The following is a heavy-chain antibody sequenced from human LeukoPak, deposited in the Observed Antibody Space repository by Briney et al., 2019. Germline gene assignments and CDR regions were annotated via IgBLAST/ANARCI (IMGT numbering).Heavy chain of an antibody. CDR2: IGGSGGGT. Sequence: QPGGSLRLSCAASGFTFSNTWMGWVRQAPGKGLEWVAGIGGSGGGTNYADSVKGRFTTSRDNYKNTLYLQMNSLRAEDTAVYFCAKRGVVIRVILVGFHKEANYFDSWGRGALVTVSS. V-gene: IGHV3-23*01. CDR1: GFTFSNTW. D-gene: IGHD3-22*01. CDR3: AKRGVVIRVILVGFHKEANYFDS. J-gene: IGHJ4*02.